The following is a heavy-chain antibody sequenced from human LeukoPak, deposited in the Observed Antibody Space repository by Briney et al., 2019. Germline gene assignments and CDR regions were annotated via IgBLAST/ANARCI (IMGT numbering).Heavy chain of an antibody. J-gene: IGHJ5*02. Sequence: GASVKVSCKSSGYTFTSHAIHWVRQAPGQRLEWMGWINPGNGNTKYSQNFRGRVTITRDTSASTAYMELNSLRFEDTAVYYCARYDHLYNWFDPWGQGTLVTVSS. CDR3: ARYDHLYNWFDP. D-gene: IGHD3-16*01. CDR2: INPGNGNT. V-gene: IGHV1-3*01. CDR1: GYTFTSHA.